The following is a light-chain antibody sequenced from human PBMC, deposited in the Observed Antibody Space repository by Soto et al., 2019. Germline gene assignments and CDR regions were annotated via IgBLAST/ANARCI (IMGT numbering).Light chain of an antibody. Sequence: ELVMTQPPATLSVSQGARATLPCRASQSVSVNLAWYQQKPGQAPRLLIYGASSRATGIPDRFSGSGSGTEFTLTISSLQSEDSAVYFCQQYNNWPRTFGQGTKVDIK. J-gene: IGKJ1*01. CDR2: GAS. CDR3: QQYNNWPRT. CDR1: QSVSVN. V-gene: IGKV3-15*01.